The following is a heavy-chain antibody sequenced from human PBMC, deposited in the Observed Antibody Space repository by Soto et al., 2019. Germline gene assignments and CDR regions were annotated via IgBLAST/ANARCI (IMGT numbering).Heavy chain of an antibody. CDR1: GFTFSSYA. J-gene: IGHJ3*02. Sequence: GGSLRLSCSAPGFTFSSYAMHWVRQAPGKGLEYVSAISSNGGSTYYADSVKGRFTISRDNSKNTLYLQMSSLRAEDTAVYYCAYCGGDCYLDAFDIWGQGTMVTVSS. V-gene: IGHV3-64D*08. D-gene: IGHD2-21*02. CDR2: ISSNGGST. CDR3: AYCGGDCYLDAFDI.